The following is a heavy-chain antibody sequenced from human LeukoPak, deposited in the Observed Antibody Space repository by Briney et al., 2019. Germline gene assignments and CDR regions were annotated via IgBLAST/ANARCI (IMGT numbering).Heavy chain of an antibody. CDR3: AREYFVVVVAATPVGFDP. CDR2: INPNSGGT. CDR1: GYTFTGYY. Sequence: GASVKVSCKASGYTFTGYYMHWVRQAPGQGLEWMGWINPNSGGTNYAQKFQGRVTMTRDTSISTAYMELSRLRSDDTAVYYCAREYFVVVVAATPVGFDPWGQGTLVTVSS. V-gene: IGHV1-2*02. D-gene: IGHD2-15*01. J-gene: IGHJ5*02.